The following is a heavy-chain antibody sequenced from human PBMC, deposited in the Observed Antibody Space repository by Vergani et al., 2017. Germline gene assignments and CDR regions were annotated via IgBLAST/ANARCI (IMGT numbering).Heavy chain of an antibody. Sequence: QVQLQQSGPGLVKPSQTLSLTCAISGDSVSSNSAAWNWIRQSPSRGLEWLGRTYYRSKWYNDYAVSVKSRITINPDTSKNQFSLQLNSVTPEDTAVYYCAKDSMYSSSSWRAEGMDVWGQGTTVTVSS. D-gene: IGHD6-6*01. CDR2: TYYRSKWYN. CDR1: GDSVSSNSAA. CDR3: AKDSMYSSSSWRAEGMDV. V-gene: IGHV6-1*01. J-gene: IGHJ6*02.